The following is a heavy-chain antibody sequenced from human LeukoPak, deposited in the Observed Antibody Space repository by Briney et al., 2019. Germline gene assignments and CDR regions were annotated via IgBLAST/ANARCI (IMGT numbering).Heavy chain of an antibody. V-gene: IGHV1-2*02. CDR1: GYTFTGYY. D-gene: IGHD3-22*01. CDR2: INPNSGGT. CDR3: ASAYRHYYDSSGYPLSAFDI. J-gene: IGHJ3*02. Sequence: ASVKVSCKASGYTFTGYYMHWVRQAPGQGLEWMGWINPNSGGTNYAQKFQGRVTMTRDTSISTAYMELSRLRSDDTAVYYCASAYRHYYDSSGYPLSAFDIWGQGTMVTVSS.